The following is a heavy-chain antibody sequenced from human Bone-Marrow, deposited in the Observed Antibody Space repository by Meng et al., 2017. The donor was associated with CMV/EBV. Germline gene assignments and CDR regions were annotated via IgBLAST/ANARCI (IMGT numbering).Heavy chain of an antibody. CDR3: VSEQLDYYYGMDV. D-gene: IGHD6-6*01. J-gene: IGHJ6*02. CDR2: ISSSGSTI. CDR1: GFTFSSYW. Sequence: GESLKISCAASGFTFSSYWMSWVRQAPGKGLEWVSYISSSGSTIYYADSVKGRFTISRDNAKNSLYLQMNSLRAEDTAVYYCVSEQLDYYYGMDVWGQGPTVTVSS. V-gene: IGHV3-48*04.